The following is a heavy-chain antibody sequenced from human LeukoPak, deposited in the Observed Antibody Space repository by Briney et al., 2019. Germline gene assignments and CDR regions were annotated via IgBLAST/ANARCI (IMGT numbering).Heavy chain of an antibody. Sequence: GASVKVSCKASGGTFRSYAISWVRQAPGQGLEWMGGIIPIFGTANYAQKFQGRVTITADESTSTAYMELSSLRSEDTAVYYCARAREFCSSASCYAGGFDYWGQGTLVTVSS. CDR3: ARAREFCSSASCYAGGFDY. V-gene: IGHV1-69*13. CDR2: IIPIFGTA. J-gene: IGHJ4*02. D-gene: IGHD2-2*01. CDR1: GGTFRSYA.